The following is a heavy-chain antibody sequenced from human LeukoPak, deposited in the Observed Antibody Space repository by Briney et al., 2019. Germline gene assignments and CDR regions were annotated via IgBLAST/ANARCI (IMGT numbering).Heavy chain of an antibody. CDR2: IRSKAYGGTT. J-gene: IGHJ4*02. CDR1: GFTFGDYA. CDR3: AKIRLANPHPENDY. D-gene: IGHD3-3*02. V-gene: IGHV3-49*03. Sequence: GGSLRLSCTASGFTFGDYAMSWFRQAPGKGLEWVGFIRSKAYGGTTEYAASVKGRFTISRDDSKSIAYLQMNSLKTEDTAVYYCAKIRLANPHPENDYWGQGTLVTVSS.